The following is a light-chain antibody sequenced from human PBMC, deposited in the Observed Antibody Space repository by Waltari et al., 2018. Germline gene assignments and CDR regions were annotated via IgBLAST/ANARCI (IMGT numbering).Light chain of an antibody. CDR2: EVS. V-gene: IGLV2-14*01. CDR1: SSDIGAYKY. J-gene: IGLJ1*01. Sequence: QSALTQPASVSGSPGQSITISCTGTSSDIGAYKYVSWYQQHPGKAPKLIIYEVSNRPSGFSTRVSGSKSGDSASLSISGLQAEDEADYYCISFTSSVTYVFGTGTRVTVV. CDR3: ISFTSSVTYV.